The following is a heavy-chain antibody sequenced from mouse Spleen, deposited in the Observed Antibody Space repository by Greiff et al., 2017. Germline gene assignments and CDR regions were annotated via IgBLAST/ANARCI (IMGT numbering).Heavy chain of an antibody. D-gene: IGHD2-14*01. CDR1: GYSFTGYY. Sequence: EVQLQQSGPELVKPGASVKISCKASGYSFTGYYMNWVKQSPEKSLEWIGEINPSTGGTTYNQKFKAKATLTVDKSSSTAYMQLKSLTSEDSAVYYCARNGDYRYGDYYAMDYWGQGTSVTVSS. CDR2: INPSTGGT. V-gene: IGHV1-42*01. J-gene: IGHJ4*01. CDR3: ARNGDYRYGDYYAMDY.